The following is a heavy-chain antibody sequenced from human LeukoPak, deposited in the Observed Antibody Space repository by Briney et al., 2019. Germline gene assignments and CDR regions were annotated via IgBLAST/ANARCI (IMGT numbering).Heavy chain of an antibody. CDR3: ARYGDTRFDP. CDR2: FYYSGRA. Sequence: SSETLSLTCTVSGGSISSYYWTWIRQPPGKGLESIGYFYYSGRANYNPSLQSRVTISEDTSKNQFSLKLTSVTAADTAVYYCARYGDTRFDPWRQGTLVTVSS. D-gene: IGHD4-17*01. CDR1: GGSISSYY. J-gene: IGHJ5*02. V-gene: IGHV4-59*01.